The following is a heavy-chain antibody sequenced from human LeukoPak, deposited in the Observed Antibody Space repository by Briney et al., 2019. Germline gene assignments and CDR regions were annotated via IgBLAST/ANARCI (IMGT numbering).Heavy chain of an antibody. CDR2: IWYDGSNK. V-gene: IGHV3-33*01. J-gene: IGHJ4*02. D-gene: IGHD5-18*01. CDR1: GFTFSSYG. Sequence: GGSLRLSCAASGFTFSSYGMHWVRQAPGKGLEWVAVIWYDGSNKYYADSVKGRFTISRDNSKNTLYLEMNSLRAEDTAVYYCARDLHGYTYGGFLAYWGQGTMVTVSS. CDR3: ARDLHGYTYGGFLAY.